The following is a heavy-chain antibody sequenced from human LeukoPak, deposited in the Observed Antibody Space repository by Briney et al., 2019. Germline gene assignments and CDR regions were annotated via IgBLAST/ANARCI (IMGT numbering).Heavy chain of an antibody. CDR3: ASVRDYDFWSGNSFYY. D-gene: IGHD3-3*01. V-gene: IGHV4-61*01. Sequence: SETLSLTCTVSGGSISSSSYYWSWIRQPPGKGLEWIGYIYYSGSTNYNPSLKSRVTISVDTSKNQFSLKLSSVTAADTAVYYCASVRDYDFWSGNSFYYWGQGTLVTVSS. CDR2: IYYSGST. J-gene: IGHJ4*02. CDR1: GGSISSSSYY.